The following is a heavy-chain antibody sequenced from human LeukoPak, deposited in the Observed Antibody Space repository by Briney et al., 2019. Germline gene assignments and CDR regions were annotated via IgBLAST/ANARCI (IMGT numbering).Heavy chain of an antibody. CDR3: ARDADMGYSGYDWFRY. D-gene: IGHD5-12*01. J-gene: IGHJ4*02. Sequence: GGSLRLSCAASGFTFSSYAMHWVRQAPGKGLEWVAVISYDGSNKYYADSVKGRFTISRDNSENTLYLQMNSLRAEDTAVYYCARDADMGYSGYDWFRYWGQGTLVTVSS. CDR1: GFTFSSYA. CDR2: ISYDGSNK. V-gene: IGHV3-30*04.